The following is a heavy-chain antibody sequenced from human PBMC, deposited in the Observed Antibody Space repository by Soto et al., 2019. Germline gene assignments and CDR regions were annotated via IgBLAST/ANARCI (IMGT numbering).Heavy chain of an antibody. V-gene: IGHV1-69*13. J-gene: IGHJ6*02. CDR2: IIPIFGTA. Sequence: SVKVSCKAPRDTFTSYYINWVRQAPGQGLEWMGGIIPIFGTANYAQKFQGRVTITADESTSTAYMELSSLRSEDTAVYYCATPELVVRGVITSYYYGMDVWGQGTTVTVSS. D-gene: IGHD3-10*01. CDR3: ATPELVVRGVITSYYYGMDV. CDR1: RDTFTSYY.